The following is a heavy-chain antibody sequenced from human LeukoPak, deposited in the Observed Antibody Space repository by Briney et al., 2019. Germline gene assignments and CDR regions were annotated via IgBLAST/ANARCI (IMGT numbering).Heavy chain of an antibody. D-gene: IGHD6-13*01. J-gene: IGHJ3*02. Sequence: GGSLRLSCAASGFIFSSYEMNWVRQAPGKGLEWDSYIRNGHRTTTYADSVEGRYTISRDNAQNTLFLQMKSLRAEDTAVYYCARVGYSSSWHSGSAFDIWGQGTIVIVSS. CDR2: IRNGHRTT. CDR1: GFIFSSYE. V-gene: IGHV3-48*03. CDR3: ARVGYSSSWHSGSAFDI.